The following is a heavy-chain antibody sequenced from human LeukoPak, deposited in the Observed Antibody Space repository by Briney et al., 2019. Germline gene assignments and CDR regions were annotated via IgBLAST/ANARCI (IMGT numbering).Heavy chain of an antibody. CDR2: IYYSGST. CDR1: GGSISSSSYY. J-gene: IGHJ6*02. D-gene: IGHD3-10*01. V-gene: IGHV4-39*01. Sequence: SQTLSLTCTVSGGSISSSSYYWGWIRQPPGKGLEWIGSIYYSGSTYYNPSLKSRVTISVDTSKNQFSLKLSSVTAADTAVYYCARISSGSYPAYYYYYYGMDVWGQGTTVTVSS. CDR3: ARISSGSYPAYYYYYYGMDV.